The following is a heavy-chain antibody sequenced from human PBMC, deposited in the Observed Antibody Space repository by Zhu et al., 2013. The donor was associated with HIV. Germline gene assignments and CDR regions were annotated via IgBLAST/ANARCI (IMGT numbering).Heavy chain of an antibody. CDR3: ARVSILEVPAPRLDY. J-gene: IGHJ4*02. V-gene: IGHV1-2*02. CDR2: INPSGDT. CDR1: GFTFTAYY. Sequence: QVQLVQSEAEMKRPGASVKVSCKASGFTFTAYYINWVRQAPGQGPEWMGWINPSGDTNYAQRFQGRVIMTRDTSINTAYMELSRLRSDDTAVYYCARVSILEVPAPRLDYWGQGTLVTVSS. D-gene: IGHD2-15*01.